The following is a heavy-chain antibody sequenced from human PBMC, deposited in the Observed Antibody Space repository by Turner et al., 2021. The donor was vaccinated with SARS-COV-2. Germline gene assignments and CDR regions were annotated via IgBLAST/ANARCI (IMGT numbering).Heavy chain of an antibody. CDR1: GGSISSSSYF. D-gene: IGHD3-10*01. CDR3: ARQAAGQGLDY. V-gene: IGHV4-39*01. Sequence: QVQLQESGPGRVKPSEPLSLTCPVSGGSISSSSYFWGWIRQPPTKELEWIGSIYYSGTTYYNPSLKSRVSLSIDPSKNQFSLNLTSVTAADTALFYCARQAAGQGLDYWGRGILVTVSS. J-gene: IGHJ4*02. CDR2: IYYSGTT.